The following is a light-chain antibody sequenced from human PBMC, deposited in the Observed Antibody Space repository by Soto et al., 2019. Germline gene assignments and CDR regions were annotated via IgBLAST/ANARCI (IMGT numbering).Light chain of an antibody. CDR2: AAS. CDR3: QKYNSAPLT. CDR1: LPISNY. J-gene: IGKJ1*01. Sequence: DIQSTQSPSDLSASVVDIVTITCRASLPISNYLACYQQKPGKIPNLLIYAASTLQAGVPSRFSGSGSATDFTLTIGILQPEDVAAYYCQKYNSAPLTFARGTKVEIK. V-gene: IGKV1-27*01.